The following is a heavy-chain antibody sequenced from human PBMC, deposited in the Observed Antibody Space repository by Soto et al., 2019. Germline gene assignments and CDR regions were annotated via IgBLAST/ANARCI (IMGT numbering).Heavy chain of an antibody. Sequence: PGESLKISCKGSGYIFSSYWIGWVRLMPGKGLEWMGIVYPGDSDTRYSPSFQGQVTISADKSISTAYLQWSSLKASDAAMYYCARSLPRMRGFPFDYWGLGTLVTVSS. CDR2: VYPGDSDT. V-gene: IGHV5-51*01. CDR3: ARSLPRMRGFPFDY. D-gene: IGHD2-15*01. CDR1: GYIFSSYW. J-gene: IGHJ4*02.